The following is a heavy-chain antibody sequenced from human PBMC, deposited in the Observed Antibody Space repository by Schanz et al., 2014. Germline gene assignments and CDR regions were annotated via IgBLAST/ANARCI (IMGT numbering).Heavy chain of an antibody. J-gene: IGHJ4*02. CDR1: GFTFSNHA. CDR2: IKGDSSVK. CDR3: ARDPNSVNELDY. D-gene: IGHD5-12*01. V-gene: IGHV3-7*03. Sequence: EVQLVESGGGLVQPGGSLRLSCETSGFTFSNHAMSWVRQAPGKGLEWVANIKGDSSVKAYVDSVRGRFTLSRDNVKNSVYLQMNSLRVEDTAVYYCARDPNSVNELDYWGQGTLVTVSS.